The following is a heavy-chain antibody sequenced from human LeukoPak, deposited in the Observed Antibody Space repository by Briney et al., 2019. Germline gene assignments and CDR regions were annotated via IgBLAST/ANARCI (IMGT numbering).Heavy chain of an antibody. CDR2: IYYSGST. J-gene: IGHJ5*02. CDR3: ARHEGGSGSYLGWFDP. CDR1: GGSISSSSYY. V-gene: IGHV4-39*01. D-gene: IGHD3-10*01. Sequence: SETLCLTCTVSGGSISSSSYYWGWIRQPPGKGLEWIGSIYYSGSTYYNPSLKSRVTISVDTSKNQFSLKLSSVTAADTAVYYCARHEGGSGSYLGWFDPWGQGTLVTVSS.